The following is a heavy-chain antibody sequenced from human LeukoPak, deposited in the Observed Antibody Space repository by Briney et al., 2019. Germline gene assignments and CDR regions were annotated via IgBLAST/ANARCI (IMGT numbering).Heavy chain of an antibody. V-gene: IGHV3-7*01. CDR1: GFTFSTYW. J-gene: IGHJ4*02. CDR2: IKQDGSEK. Sequence: GGSLRLSCAASGFTFSTYWMTWVRQAPGKGLEWVANIKQDGSEKYYVDSVKGRFTISRDNAKNSLYLQMNSLRAEDTAVYYCARDYGGSSPFDYWGQGTLVTVSS. D-gene: IGHD4-23*01. CDR3: ARDYGGSSPFDY.